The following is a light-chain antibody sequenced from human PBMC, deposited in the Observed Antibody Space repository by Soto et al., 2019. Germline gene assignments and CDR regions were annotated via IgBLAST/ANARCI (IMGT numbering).Light chain of an antibody. J-gene: IGKJ1*01. CDR2: WAS. V-gene: IGKV4-1*01. CDR1: QSVLYSSNNKNY. Sequence: DIVMTQSPDSLAVSLGERATINFKSSQSVLYSSNNKNYLAWYQQKPGQPPKLLIYWASTRKSGVPDRFSGSGSGTDFTLTISSLQAEDVAVYYCQQYYSIPPWTFGQGTKVDIK. CDR3: QQYYSIPPWT.